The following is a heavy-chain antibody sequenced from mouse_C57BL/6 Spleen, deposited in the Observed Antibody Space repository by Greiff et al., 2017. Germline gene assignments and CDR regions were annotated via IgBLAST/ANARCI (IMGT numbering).Heavy chain of an antibody. CDR2: IDPENGDT. J-gene: IGHJ1*03. Sequence: VQLQQSGAELVRPGASVTLSCTASGFNIKDDYMHWVKQRPEQGLEWIGWIDPENGDTESASKFQGKATITADTSSNTAYLQLSSLTSEDTAVYYCTTLITTVVRWYFDVGGTGTTVTVSS. CDR1: GFNIKDDY. V-gene: IGHV14-4*01. D-gene: IGHD1-1*01. CDR3: TTLITTVVRWYFDV.